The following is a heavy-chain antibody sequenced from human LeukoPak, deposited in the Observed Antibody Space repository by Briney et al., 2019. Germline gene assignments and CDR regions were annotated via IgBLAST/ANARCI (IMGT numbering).Heavy chain of an antibody. D-gene: IGHD3-22*01. Sequence: SETLSLTCTVSGGSISSYYWSWIRQPPGKGLEWIGYIYYSGSTNYNPSLKSRVTISVDTSKNQFSLKLSSVTAADTAVYYCARQYYYDSSGLGVFDYWGQGTLVTVSS. CDR2: IYYSGST. J-gene: IGHJ4*02. V-gene: IGHV4-59*08. CDR3: ARQYYYDSSGLGVFDY. CDR1: GGSISSYY.